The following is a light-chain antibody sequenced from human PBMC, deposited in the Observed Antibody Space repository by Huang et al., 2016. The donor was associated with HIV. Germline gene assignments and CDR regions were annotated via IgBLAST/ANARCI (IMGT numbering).Light chain of an antibody. CDR1: QSLRGTY. Sequence: EIVLTQSPGTLSLSPGETATFSCRASQSLRGTYIAWYQQRPGQAPRLLIYGASSRATGIPDRFSGSGSGTDFTLTINRLEPQDFAVYFCLQYDRSPLTFGGGTKVEL. J-gene: IGKJ4*01. CDR3: LQYDRSPLT. V-gene: IGKV3-20*01. CDR2: GAS.